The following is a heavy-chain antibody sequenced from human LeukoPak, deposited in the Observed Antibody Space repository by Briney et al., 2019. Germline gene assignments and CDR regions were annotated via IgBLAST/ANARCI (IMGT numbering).Heavy chain of an antibody. CDR1: GFTFSSYA. J-gene: IGHJ3*02. V-gene: IGHV4-39*07. CDR3: ARDDDHYTRMAWRSSTSSKAFDI. CDR2: IYYSGSN. Sequence: PGGSLRLSCAASGFTFSSYAMSWIRQPPGKGLEWIGSIYYSGSNYYNPSLKSRVTISVDTSKNQFSLKLSSVTAADTAVYYCARDDDHYTRMAWRSSTSSKAFDIWGQGTMVTVSS. D-gene: IGHD2-2*01.